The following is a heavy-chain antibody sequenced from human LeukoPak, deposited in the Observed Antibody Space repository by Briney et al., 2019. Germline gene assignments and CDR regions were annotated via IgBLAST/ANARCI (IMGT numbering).Heavy chain of an antibody. V-gene: IGHV1-46*01. Sequence: ASVKVSCKASEYIFTTDYIHWVRQAPGQGLEWMGTINPSGDSTTYAQNFQGRVTMTRDTSTSTVYMELSSLTSEDTAVYYCARDYYDSSGYYYTIHYWGQGTLVTVSS. CDR1: EYIFTTDY. D-gene: IGHD3-22*01. CDR2: INPSGDST. J-gene: IGHJ4*02. CDR3: ARDYYDSSGYYYTIHY.